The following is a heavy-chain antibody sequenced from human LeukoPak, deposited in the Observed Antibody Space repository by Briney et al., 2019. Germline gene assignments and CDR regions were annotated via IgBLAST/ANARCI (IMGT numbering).Heavy chain of an antibody. J-gene: IGHJ3*02. CDR3: ARSSLGAYDI. V-gene: IGHV3-7*03. Sequence: PGGSLRLSCAASGFTFNSYWMNWVRQAPGKGLEWVANIKQDGSEKYYVDSVKGRFTISRDNAKNSLYLQMNSLRAEDTAVYSCARSSLGAYDIWGQGTMVTVSS. D-gene: IGHD3-16*01. CDR1: GFTFNSYW. CDR2: IKQDGSEK.